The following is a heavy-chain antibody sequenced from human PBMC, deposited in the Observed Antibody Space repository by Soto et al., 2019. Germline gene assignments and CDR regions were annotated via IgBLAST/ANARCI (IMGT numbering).Heavy chain of an antibody. CDR3: ARERREYSGYDSAGRYYYYYYYMDV. CDR2: IYSGGST. J-gene: IGHJ6*03. Sequence: GGSLRLFCAASGFTVSSNYMSWVRQAPGKGLEWVSVIYSGGSTYYADSVKGRFTISRHNSKNTLYLQMNSLRAEDTAVYYCARERREYSGYDSAGRYYYYYYYMDVWGKGTTVTVSS. V-gene: IGHV3-53*04. CDR1: GFTVSSNY. D-gene: IGHD5-12*01.